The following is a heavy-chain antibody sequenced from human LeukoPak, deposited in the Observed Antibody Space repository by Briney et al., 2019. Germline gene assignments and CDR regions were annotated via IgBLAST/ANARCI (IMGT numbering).Heavy chain of an antibody. CDR3: AKEGIDIVLMVYDTGNYFDY. CDR1: GFTFSSYA. D-gene: IGHD2-8*01. V-gene: IGHV3-23*01. J-gene: IGHJ4*02. CDR2: ISGSGGST. Sequence: PGGSLRLSCAASGFTFSSYAMSWVRQAPGKGLEWVSAISGSGGSTYYADSVKGRFTISRDNSKNTLYLQMNSLRAEDTAVYYCAKEGIDIVLMVYDTGNYFDYWGRGTLVTVSS.